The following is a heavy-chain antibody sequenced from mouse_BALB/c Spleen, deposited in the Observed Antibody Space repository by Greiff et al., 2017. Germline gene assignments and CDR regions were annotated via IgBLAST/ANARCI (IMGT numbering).Heavy chain of an antibody. CDR1: GFTFSSYT. V-gene: IGHV5-12-2*01. Sequence: EVQRVESGGGLVQPGGSLKLSCAASGFTFSSYTMSWVRQTPEKRLEWVAYISNGGGSTYYPDTVKGRFTISRDNAKNTLYLKMSSLKSEDTAMYYCARQNWDGFAYWGQGTLVTVSA. D-gene: IGHD4-1*01. J-gene: IGHJ3*01. CDR3: ARQNWDGFAY. CDR2: ISNGGGST.